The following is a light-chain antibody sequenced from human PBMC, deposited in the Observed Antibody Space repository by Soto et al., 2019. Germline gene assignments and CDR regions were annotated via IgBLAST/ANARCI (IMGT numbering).Light chain of an antibody. V-gene: IGLV8-61*01. CDR2: NTD. CDR3: ALYMGSGIWV. Sequence: QAVVTQEPSFSVAPGRTVTFTCGLSSGSVSPTYHPSWSQQTPGQAPRTLLYNTDIRSSGVPDRFSGSILGNTAALSIAGAQAEDEAHYDCALYMGSGIWVFGGGAKLTVL. J-gene: IGLJ3*02. CDR1: SGSVSPTYH.